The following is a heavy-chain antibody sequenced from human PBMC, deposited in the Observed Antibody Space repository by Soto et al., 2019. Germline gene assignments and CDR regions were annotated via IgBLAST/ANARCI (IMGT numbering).Heavy chain of an antibody. CDR2: IYYSGST. D-gene: IGHD2-2*01. Sequence: SETLCLALIVSIDSISRVGYYWSWNTTHPGKGLEWIGYIYYSGSTYYNPSLKSRVNISVDTSKNQFSLKLSSVTAADTAVYYCARAIVVPAGRINWFDPWGQGTLVKVSS. CDR1: IDSISRVGYY. V-gene: IGHV4-31*03. CDR3: ARAIVVPAGRINWFDP. J-gene: IGHJ5*02.